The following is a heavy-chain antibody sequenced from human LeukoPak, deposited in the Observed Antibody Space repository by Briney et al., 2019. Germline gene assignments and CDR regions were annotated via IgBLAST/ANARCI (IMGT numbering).Heavy chain of an antibody. D-gene: IGHD6-19*01. CDR1: GFTFSSYA. CDR3: ARGESGWAHFDY. CDR2: ISYDGSNK. V-gene: IGHV3-30-3*01. J-gene: IGHJ4*02. Sequence: GGSLRLSCAASGFTFSSYAMHWVRQAPGKGLEWVAVISYDGSNKYYADSVKGRFTISRDNSKNTLYLQMNSLRAEDTAVYYCARGESGWAHFDYWGREPWSPSPQ.